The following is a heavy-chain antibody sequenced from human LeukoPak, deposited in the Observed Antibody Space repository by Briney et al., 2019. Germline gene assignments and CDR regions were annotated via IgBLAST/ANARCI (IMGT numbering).Heavy chain of an antibody. CDR2: IYYSGST. J-gene: IGHJ4*02. D-gene: IGHD3-22*01. V-gene: IGHV4-39*01. Sequence: SETLSLTCTVSGGSISSSTYYWGWIRRPPGKGLEWIGSIYYSGSTYYNPSLKSRLTVSVDTSKNQFSLNLSSVTAAGTAVYYCARHGPPHYYDSSGHPFDYWGQGTLVTVSS. CDR1: GGSISSSTYY. CDR3: ARHGPPHYYDSSGHPFDY.